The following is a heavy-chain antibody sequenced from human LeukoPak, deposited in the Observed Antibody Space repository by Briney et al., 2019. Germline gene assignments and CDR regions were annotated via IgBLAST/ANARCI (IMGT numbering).Heavy chain of an antibody. CDR2: ISSDGSST. Sequence: PGGSLRLSCAASGFTFSSYWMHWVRQAPGKGLVWVSRISSDGSSTSYADSVKGRFTISRDNAKNTLYLQMNSLRAEDTAVYYCARDISGGYNGFDYWGQGTLVTVSS. J-gene: IGHJ4*02. D-gene: IGHD5-24*01. CDR3: ARDISGGYNGFDY. V-gene: IGHV3-74*01. CDR1: GFTFSSYW.